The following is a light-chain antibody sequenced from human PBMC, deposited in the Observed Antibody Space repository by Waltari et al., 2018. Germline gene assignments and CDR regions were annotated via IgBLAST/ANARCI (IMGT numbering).Light chain of an antibody. V-gene: IGKV3-11*01. CDR2: EAS. J-gene: IGKJ4*01. CDR1: QSVYNF. Sequence: EVVLTQSPATLSLSPGERATLSCRASQSVYNFLAWYQQKPGQAPRLLIYEASQRATGIPARFSGSGSGTDFTLTISNLEPEDVAVYYCQQRVNWPPLTFGGGTKVEIK. CDR3: QQRVNWPPLT.